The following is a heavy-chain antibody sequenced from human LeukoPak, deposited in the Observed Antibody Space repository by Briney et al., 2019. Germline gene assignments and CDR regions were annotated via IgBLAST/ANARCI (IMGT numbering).Heavy chain of an antibody. D-gene: IGHD2-2*01. V-gene: IGHV4-59*12. J-gene: IGHJ5*02. Sequence: SETLSLTRTVSGGSISSYYWSSIRQPPGNELKWIGSFEYGGSTYYNPSLKSRVTISVDTSKNQFSLKLSSVTAADTAVYYCARESSRDCRTTSCYEVFDPWGQGTLVTVSS. CDR3: ARESSRDCRTTSCYEVFDP. CDR2: FEYGGST. CDR1: GGSISSYY.